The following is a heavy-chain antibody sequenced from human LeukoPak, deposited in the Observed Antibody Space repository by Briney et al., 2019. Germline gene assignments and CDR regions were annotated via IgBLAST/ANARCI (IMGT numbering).Heavy chain of an antibody. Sequence: GASVKVSCKASGYTFTGYYMHWVRQAPGQGLEWMGGIIPIFGTANYAQKFQGRVTITTDESTSTAYMELSSLRSEDTAVYYCARDRYNGDYDFWSPFDYWGQGTLVTVSS. J-gene: IGHJ4*02. D-gene: IGHD3-3*01. CDR1: GYTFTGYY. V-gene: IGHV1-69*05. CDR2: IIPIFGTA. CDR3: ARDRYNGDYDFWSPFDY.